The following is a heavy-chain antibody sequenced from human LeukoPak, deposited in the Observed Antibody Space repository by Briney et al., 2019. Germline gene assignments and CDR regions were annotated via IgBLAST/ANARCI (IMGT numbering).Heavy chain of an antibody. CDR3: ARSCSSTSCYPGGYFDY. CDR1: GGSISSGGYY. J-gene: IGHJ4*02. V-gene: IGHV4-31*03. D-gene: IGHD2-2*01. Sequence: PSETLSLTCTVSGGSISSGGYYWSWIRQHPGKGLEWIGYIYYSGSTYYNPSLKSRVTISVDTSKNQFSLKLSSVTAADTAVYYCARSCSSTSCYPGGYFDYWGQGTLVTVSS. CDR2: IYYSGST.